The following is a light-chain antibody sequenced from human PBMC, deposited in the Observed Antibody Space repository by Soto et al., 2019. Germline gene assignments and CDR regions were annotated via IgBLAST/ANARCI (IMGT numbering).Light chain of an antibody. J-gene: IGLJ1*01. CDR1: SSDVGGYNY. CDR3: TSYGGSNNYV. Sequence: QSALTQPPSASGSPGQSVTISCTGSSSDVGGYNYVSWYQQHPGKAPKLMIYEVIKRPSGVPDRVSGSKSGNTASLTVSGLPAEDEADYYCTSYGGSNNYVLGTGTKLTVL. CDR2: EVI. V-gene: IGLV2-8*01.